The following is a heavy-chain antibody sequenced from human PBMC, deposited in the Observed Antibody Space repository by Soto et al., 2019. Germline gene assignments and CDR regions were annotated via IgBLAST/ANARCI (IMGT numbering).Heavy chain of an antibody. CDR1: GFTFSSYG. CDR3: ARAPGRRPNYYYYGMDV. D-gene: IGHD3-10*01. CDR2: IWYDGSNK. V-gene: IGHV3-33*01. Sequence: TGGSLRLSCAASGFTFSSYGMHWVRQAPGKGLEWVAVIWYDGSNKYYADSVKGRFTISRDNSKNTLYLQMNSLRAEDTAVYYCARAPGRRPNYYYYGMDVWGQGTTVTVSS. J-gene: IGHJ6*02.